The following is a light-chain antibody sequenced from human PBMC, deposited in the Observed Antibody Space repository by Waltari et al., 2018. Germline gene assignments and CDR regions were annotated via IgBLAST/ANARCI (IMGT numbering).Light chain of an antibody. Sequence: EIVLTPSPGTLSLSSGERATLSCRASKSLGTYIAWYQQKPGQAPRLLIYGTSRRATGIPDRFSGSGSGTDFSLTISRLEPEDFAVYHCQHYVRLPATFGQGTKVEIK. J-gene: IGKJ1*01. CDR1: KSLGTY. V-gene: IGKV3-20*01. CDR3: QHYVRLPAT. CDR2: GTS.